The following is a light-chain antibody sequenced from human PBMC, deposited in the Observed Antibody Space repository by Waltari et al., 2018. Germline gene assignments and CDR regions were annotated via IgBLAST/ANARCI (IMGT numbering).Light chain of an antibody. J-gene: IGLJ2*01. Sequence: SYVLTQPPSVSVAPGKAARITCGGNSIGSRSVTWYQQKPGQAPVLVIYYDSDRPSGIPERISGSKSGNTATLTISRVEAGDEAAYYCQLWESGSDRVVFGGGTKLTVL. V-gene: IGLV3-21*01. CDR1: SIGSRS. CDR2: YDS. CDR3: QLWESGSDRVV.